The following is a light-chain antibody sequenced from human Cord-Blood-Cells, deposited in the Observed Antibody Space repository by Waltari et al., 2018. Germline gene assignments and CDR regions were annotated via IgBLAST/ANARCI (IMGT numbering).Light chain of an antibody. Sequence: DIQMTPSPSSLSASVGDRVTITCRASQSISSCFNWYQQKPGKAPKLLFYASSSLQSGVPSRFSGSGCGTDFTLTSSSLQPEDFATYYCQQSYSTPTFGQGTKVEIK. CDR3: QQSYSTPT. CDR2: ASS. CDR1: QSISSC. J-gene: IGKJ1*01. V-gene: IGKV1-39*01.